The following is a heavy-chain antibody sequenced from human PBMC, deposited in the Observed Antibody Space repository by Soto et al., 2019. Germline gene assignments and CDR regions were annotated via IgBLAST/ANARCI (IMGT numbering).Heavy chain of an antibody. CDR3: ARDDRTISGAVTLDY. Sequence: QVPLVQSGPEVKRPGASVRISCRTAGYSFKNYAIHWVRQAPGKKMEWRGWSNEGSGNTRYSHKFQGRMSIARDTSASTSYLDLRSLTSEDTAVYFCARDDRTISGAVTLDYWGPGTLVTVSS. J-gene: IGHJ4*02. D-gene: IGHD3-3*02. CDR1: GYSFKNYA. V-gene: IGHV1-3*01. CDR2: SNEGSGNT.